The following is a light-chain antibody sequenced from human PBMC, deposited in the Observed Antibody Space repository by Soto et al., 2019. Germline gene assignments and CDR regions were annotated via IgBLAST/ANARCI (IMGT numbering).Light chain of an antibody. J-gene: IGKJ5*01. CDR1: QGISSY. CDR2: AAS. V-gene: IGKV1-9*01. CDR3: QQLKSNLIT. Sequence: DIQMTQSPSTVSASVGDRVTITCRASQGISSYLAWYQQKPGKAPKLLIYAASTLQSGVPSRFSGSGSGTEFTLTISSLQPEDFATYYCQQLKSNLITFGQGTRLEIK.